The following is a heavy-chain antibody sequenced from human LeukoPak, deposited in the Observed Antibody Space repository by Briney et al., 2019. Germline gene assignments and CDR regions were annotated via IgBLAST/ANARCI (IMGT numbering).Heavy chain of an antibody. V-gene: IGHV4-34*01. D-gene: IGHD3-22*01. CDR2: INHSGST. CDR3: ARMRKYYYDSSGYFSP. CDR1: GGSFSGYY. J-gene: IGHJ5*02. Sequence: PSETLSLTCAVYGGSFSGYYWSWIRQPPGKGLEWIGEINHSGSTNYNPSLKSRVTISVDTSKNQFTLKLSSVTAADTAVYYCARMRKYYYDSSGYFSPWGQGTLVTVSS.